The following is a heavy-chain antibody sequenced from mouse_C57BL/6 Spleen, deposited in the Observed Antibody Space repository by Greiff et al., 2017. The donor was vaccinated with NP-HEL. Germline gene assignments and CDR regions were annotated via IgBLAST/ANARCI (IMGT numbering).Heavy chain of an antibody. CDR2: INPNNGGT. CDR3: ARSIYYGSSLFFDY. CDR1: GYTFADYY. Sequence: EVQLQQSGPELVKPGASVKISCKASGYTFADYYMNWVKQSHGKSLEWIGDINPNNGGTSYNQKFKGKATLTVDKSSSTAYMERRSLTSEDSAVYYCARSIYYGSSLFFDYWGQGTTLTVSS. J-gene: IGHJ2*01. V-gene: IGHV1-26*01. D-gene: IGHD1-1*01.